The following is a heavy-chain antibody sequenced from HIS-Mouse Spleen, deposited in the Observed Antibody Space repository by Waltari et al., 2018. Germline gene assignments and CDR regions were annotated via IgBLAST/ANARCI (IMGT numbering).Heavy chain of an antibody. CDR3: ARPEHSSGWLPDAFDI. D-gene: IGHD6-19*01. CDR1: GYTFTSYG. J-gene: IGHJ3*02. V-gene: IGHV1-18*01. CDR2: ISAYNGNT. Sequence: QVQLVQSGAEVKKPGASVKVSCKASGYTFTSYGIRLVRQAPGQGLEWMGWISAYNGNTNYAQKLQGRVTMTTDTSTSTAYMELRSLRSDDTAVYYCARPEHSSGWLPDAFDIWGQGTMVTVSS.